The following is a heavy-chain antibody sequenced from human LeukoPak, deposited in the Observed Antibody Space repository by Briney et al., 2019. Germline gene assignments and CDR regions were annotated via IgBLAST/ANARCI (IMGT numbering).Heavy chain of an antibody. J-gene: IGHJ4*02. CDR1: GFTFSGSA. D-gene: IGHD2-15*01. CDR2: IRSKANSYAT. CDR3: TVRCSGGSCYYAELDY. V-gene: IGHV3-73*01. Sequence: GGSLRLSCAASGFTFSGSAMHWVRQASGKGLEWVGRIRSKANSYATAYAASVKGRFTISRDDSKNTAYLQMNGLKTEDTAVYYCTVRCSGGSCYYAELDYWGQGTLVTVSS.